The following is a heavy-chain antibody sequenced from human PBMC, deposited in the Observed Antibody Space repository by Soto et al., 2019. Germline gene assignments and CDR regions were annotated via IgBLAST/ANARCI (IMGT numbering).Heavy chain of an antibody. CDR2: IPYSGNT. J-gene: IGHJ4*02. Sequence: PSETQSLTRTVSGVSISSVSISSNYWGRIRQPPGKGLEYIGSIPYSGNTNYNPSLKSRVSISVDTSKNQFSLKLTSVTAADTAVYYCARIPYSSASFDYWGQGILVTVSS. V-gene: IGHV4-61*01. CDR3: ARIPYSSASFDY. D-gene: IGHD6-19*01. CDR1: GVSISSVSISSNY.